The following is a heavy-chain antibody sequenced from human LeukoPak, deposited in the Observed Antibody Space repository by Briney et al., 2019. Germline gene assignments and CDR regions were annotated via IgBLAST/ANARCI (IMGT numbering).Heavy chain of an antibody. CDR1: GFTFSSYG. D-gene: IGHD5-12*01. CDR2: ISYDGSNK. CDR3: ARDHVVPTILFDY. V-gene: IGHV3-30*03. Sequence: GRSLRLSCAASGFTFSSYGMHWVRQAPGKGLEWVAVISYDGSNKYYADSVKGRFTISRDNSKNSLYLQMNSLRAEDTAMYYCARDHVVPTILFDYWGQGALVTVSS. J-gene: IGHJ4*02.